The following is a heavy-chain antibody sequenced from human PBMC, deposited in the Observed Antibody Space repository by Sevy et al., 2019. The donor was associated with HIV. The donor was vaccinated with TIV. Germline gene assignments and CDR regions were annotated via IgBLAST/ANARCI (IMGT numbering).Heavy chain of an antibody. CDR3: AGGPRDFVVVPAAPGDPGRGGMDV. CDR1: GFTLSSYS. Sequence: GGSLRLSCAASGFTLSSYSMNWVRQAPGKGLEWVSSISSSSSYIYYANSVKGRFTISRDNAKNSLYLQMNSLRAEDTAVYYCAGGPRDFVVVPAAPGDPGRGGMDVWGQGSTVTVSS. V-gene: IGHV3-21*01. J-gene: IGHJ6*02. D-gene: IGHD2-2*01. CDR2: ISSSSSYI.